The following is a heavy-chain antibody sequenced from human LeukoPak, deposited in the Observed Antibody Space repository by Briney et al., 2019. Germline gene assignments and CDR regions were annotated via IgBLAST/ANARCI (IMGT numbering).Heavy chain of an antibody. CDR2: IYMSGDT. D-gene: IGHD2-2*01. J-gene: IGHJ6*03. CDR1: GDSISSSY. V-gene: IGHV4-4*07. CDR3: AREFIVVVPAASRLYYYYMDV. Sequence: SETLSLTCTASGDSISSSYWSWIRQPAGKGLEWIGRIYMSGDTNYNPSLKSRVTMSVDTSKNQFSLKLSSVTAADAAVYYCAREFIVVVPAASRLYYYYMDVWGKGTTVTISS.